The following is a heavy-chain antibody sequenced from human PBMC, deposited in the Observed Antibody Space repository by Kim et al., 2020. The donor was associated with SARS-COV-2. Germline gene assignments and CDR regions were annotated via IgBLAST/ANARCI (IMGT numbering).Heavy chain of an antibody. J-gene: IGHJ4*02. CDR3: AREYQLLYRAFDY. Sequence: SETLSLTCTVSGDSISSNYWSWIRQPAGKGLEWIGRIYSSGSTNYNPSLKSRVTRSIDTSKNQFSLNLTSVTAADTAVYYCAREYQLLYRAFDYWGQGTLVTVSS. V-gene: IGHV4-4*07. CDR2: IYSSGST. CDR1: GDSISSNY. D-gene: IGHD2-2*02.